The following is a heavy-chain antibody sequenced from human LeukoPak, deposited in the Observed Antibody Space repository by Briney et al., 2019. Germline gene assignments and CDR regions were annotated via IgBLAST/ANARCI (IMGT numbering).Heavy chain of an antibody. D-gene: IGHD3-22*01. CDR2: INPNSGGT. CDR1: GYTFTGYY. J-gene: IGHJ4*02. V-gene: IGHV1-2*06. CDR3: ARGGNFRDYYDSSGFY. Sequence: GSVKVSCKASGYTFTGYYMHWVRQAPGQGLEWMGRINPNSGGTNYAQKFQGRVTMTRDTSISTAYMELSRLRSDDTAVYYCARGGNFRDYYDSSGFYWGQGTLVTVSS.